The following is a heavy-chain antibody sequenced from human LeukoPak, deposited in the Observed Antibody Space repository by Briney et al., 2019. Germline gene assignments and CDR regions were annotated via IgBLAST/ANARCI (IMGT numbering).Heavy chain of an antibody. CDR3: ARERVGGNRRDDSSI. CDR1: GGSLNDYF. D-gene: IGHD1/OR15-1a*01. J-gene: IGHJ3*02. CDR2: INHVGGT. V-gene: IGHV4-34*01. Sequence: NTSETLSLTCGVHGGSLNDYFWTWIRQPPGKGLEWIGEINHVGGTNYSPSLRSRVTISIDTSKNQFSLKLTSVTAADTALYYCARERVGGNRRDDSSIWAQGTMVTVSS.